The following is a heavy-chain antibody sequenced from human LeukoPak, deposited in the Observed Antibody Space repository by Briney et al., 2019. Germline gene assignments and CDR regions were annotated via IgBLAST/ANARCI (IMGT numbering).Heavy chain of an antibody. CDR3: ARDRGSGSYYNPIDY. V-gene: IGHV3-7*03. Sequence: GGSLRLSCAASGFTFSSYWMSWVRQAPGKGLEWVANIKQDGSEKYYVDSVKGRFTISRDNAKNSLYLQMNSLRAEDTALYYCARDRGSGSYYNPIDYWGQGTLVTVSS. J-gene: IGHJ4*02. CDR1: GFTFSSYW. CDR2: IKQDGSEK. D-gene: IGHD3-10*01.